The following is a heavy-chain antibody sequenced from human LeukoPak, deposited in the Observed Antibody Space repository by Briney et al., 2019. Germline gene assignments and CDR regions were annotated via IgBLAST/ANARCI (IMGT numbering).Heavy chain of an antibody. CDR3: ARGLLWAAALDY. Sequence: QPGGSLRLSCAASGFTVSSNYMSWVRQAPGKGLERVSVIYSGGSTYYADSVKGRFTISRDNAKNSLYLQMNSLRAEDTAVYYCARGLLWAAALDYWGQGTLVTVSS. V-gene: IGHV3-66*01. D-gene: IGHD2-2*01. CDR1: GFTVSSNY. CDR2: IYSGGST. J-gene: IGHJ4*02.